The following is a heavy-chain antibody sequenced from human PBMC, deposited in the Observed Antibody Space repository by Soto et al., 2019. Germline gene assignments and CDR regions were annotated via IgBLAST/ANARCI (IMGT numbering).Heavy chain of an antibody. V-gene: IGHV4-61*08. D-gene: IGHD1-20*01. Sequence: SGTRSLTSTVSGCSVSSAACYLSWIRQSPGKGLEWIGRIDYSGNTNYNPSLKSRVTMSADTSKKQFSLKLTSVTAANTAVYYCARYSNNWFQTEGMDVWGQGTTVTVSS. CDR3: ARYSNNWFQTEGMDV. CDR2: IDYSGNT. J-gene: IGHJ6*02. CDR1: GCSVSSAACY.